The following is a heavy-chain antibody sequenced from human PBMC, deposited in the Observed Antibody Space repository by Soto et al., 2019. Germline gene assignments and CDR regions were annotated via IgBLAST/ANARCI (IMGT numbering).Heavy chain of an antibody. CDR1: GFTFSSYE. CDR2: ISTSGSTT. CDR3: ARELNDY. J-gene: IGHJ4*02. Sequence: EVQLVESGGGLVQPGGSLRLSCAASGFTFSSYEMNWVRQAPGKGLEWLSFISTSGSTTYYADSVKGRFTISRDNTKNSLVLQMHSLTADDTAIYYCARELNDYWGQGTLVTVSS. V-gene: IGHV3-48*03.